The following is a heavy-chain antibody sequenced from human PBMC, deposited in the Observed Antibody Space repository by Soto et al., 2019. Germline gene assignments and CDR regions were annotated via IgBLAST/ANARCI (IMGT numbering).Heavy chain of an antibody. V-gene: IGHV1-69*06. Sequence: QVQLVQSGAEVKKPGSSVKVSCKASGGTFSSYAISWVRQAPGQGLEWMGGIIPIFGTANYAQKFQGRVTITADKSTSTAYMELSRLRSEDTAVYYCATLIAVATYYYYGMDVWGQGTTVTVS. J-gene: IGHJ6*02. D-gene: IGHD6-19*01. CDR1: GGTFSSYA. CDR3: ATLIAVATYYYYGMDV. CDR2: IIPIFGTA.